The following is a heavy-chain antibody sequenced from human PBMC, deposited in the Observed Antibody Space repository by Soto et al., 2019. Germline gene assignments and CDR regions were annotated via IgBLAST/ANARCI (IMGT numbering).Heavy chain of an antibody. CDR1: GRSISSYY. V-gene: IGHV4-59*07. CDR2: IYYSGST. Sequence: SDTLSLTCTVSGRSISSYYWRWIRQPPGEGLEWIGYIYYSGSTNYNPSLKSRVTISVDTSKNQFSLKLSSVTAADTAVYYCTRYRSGWYGDYWGQGTLVTVS. CDR3: TRYRSGWYGDY. J-gene: IGHJ4*02. D-gene: IGHD6-19*01.